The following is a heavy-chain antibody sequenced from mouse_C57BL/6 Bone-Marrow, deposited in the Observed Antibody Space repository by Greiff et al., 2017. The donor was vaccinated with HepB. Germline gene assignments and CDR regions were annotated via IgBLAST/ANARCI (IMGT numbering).Heavy chain of an antibody. CDR2: IYPRDGST. CDR3: ARKGGYYYGSSYGAWFAY. CDR1: GYTFTSYD. J-gene: IGHJ3*01. V-gene: IGHV1-85*01. D-gene: IGHD1-1*01. Sequence: VQLQESGPELVKPGASVKLSCKASGYTFTSYDINWVKQRPGQGLEWIGWIYPRDGSTKYNEKFKGKATLTVDTSSSTAYMELHSLSSEDSAVYFCARKGGYYYGSSYGAWFAYWGQGTLVTVSA.